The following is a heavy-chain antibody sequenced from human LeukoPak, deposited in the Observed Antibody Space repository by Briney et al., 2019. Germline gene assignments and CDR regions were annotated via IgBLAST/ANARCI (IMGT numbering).Heavy chain of an antibody. CDR1: GYTFTSYG. V-gene: IGHV1-18*04. J-gene: IGHJ4*02. CDR2: ISAYNGNT. CDR3: ARDLNWGAAASWFDY. Sequence: ASVKVSCKASGYTFTSYGISWVRQAPGQGLEWMGWISAYNGNTNYAQKLQSRVTTTTDTSTSTAYMELRSLRSDDTAVYYCARDLNWGAAASWFDYWGQGTLVTVSS. D-gene: IGHD6-13*01.